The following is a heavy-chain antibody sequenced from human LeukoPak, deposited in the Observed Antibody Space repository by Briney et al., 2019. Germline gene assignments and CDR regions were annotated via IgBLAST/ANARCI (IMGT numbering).Heavy chain of an antibody. CDR2: IFRTGST. Sequence: SETLSLTCTVSGGSIGSSSYNWGWIRQPPGKGLEWIGSIFRTGSTYYSASLKSRVSISVDTSKNHFALKLASVTAADTAVYFCARRVGFYGSGSLNYFDPWGQGILVSVSS. CDR3: ARRVGFYGSGSLNYFDP. V-gene: IGHV4-39*02. D-gene: IGHD3-10*01. CDR1: GGSIGSSSYN. J-gene: IGHJ5*01.